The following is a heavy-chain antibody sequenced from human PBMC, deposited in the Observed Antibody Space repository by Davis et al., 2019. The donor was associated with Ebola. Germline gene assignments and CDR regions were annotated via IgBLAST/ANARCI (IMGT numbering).Heavy chain of an antibody. CDR2: ISYDGVTE. Sequence: PGGSLRLSCAASGFTFSNYAIHWVRQAPGKGLEWVAVISYDGVTEYYADSVNGRFTISRDNSQNTVHLQMNSLTPEDTGVYYCARDSYGMDVWGKGTAVTVSS. CDR3: ARDSYGMDV. CDR1: GFTFSNYA. V-gene: IGHV3-30-3*01. J-gene: IGHJ6*04.